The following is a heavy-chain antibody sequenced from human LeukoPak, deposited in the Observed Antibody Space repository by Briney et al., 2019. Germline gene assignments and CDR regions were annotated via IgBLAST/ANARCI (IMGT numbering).Heavy chain of an antibody. CDR2: ISYDGSNK. Sequence: PGRSLRLSCVASGFTFSSYVMHWVRQAPGKGLEWVGVISYDGSNKYYADSVKGRFTISRDNSKNTLYLQMNSLRAEDTAVYYCARYSSSWGLFDYWGQGTLVTVSS. D-gene: IGHD6-13*01. CDR3: ARYSSSWGLFDY. CDR1: GFTFSSYV. J-gene: IGHJ4*02. V-gene: IGHV3-30*04.